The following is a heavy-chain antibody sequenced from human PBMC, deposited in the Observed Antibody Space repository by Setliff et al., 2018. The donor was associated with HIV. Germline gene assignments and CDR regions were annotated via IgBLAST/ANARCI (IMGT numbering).Heavy chain of an antibody. Sequence: SETLSLTCAVSGGSIMTGDWWSWVRQTPGKGLEWIGEISHSGSTNYNPSLRSRVTMSVDKSNNQFSLKLSSVTAADTAVYYCARGYYMDVWGTGTTVTVSS. CDR2: ISHSGST. CDR3: ARGYYMDV. CDR1: GGSIMTGDW. V-gene: IGHV4-4*02. J-gene: IGHJ6*03.